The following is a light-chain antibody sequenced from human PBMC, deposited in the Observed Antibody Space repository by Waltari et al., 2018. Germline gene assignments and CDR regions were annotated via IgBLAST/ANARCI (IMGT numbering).Light chain of an antibody. V-gene: IGLV3-21*04. J-gene: IGLJ2*01. CDR3: QVYYTNSDHVV. Sequence: SFVLTQPPSVSVAPGKTARLTFGGHDPGGKTGPWFQQKPGQAPVLVLYFNPDRPSGIPERFSASLSGNTATLTISRVDAGDEADYYCQVYYTNSDHVVFGGGTKLTVL. CDR2: FNP. CDR1: DPGGKT.